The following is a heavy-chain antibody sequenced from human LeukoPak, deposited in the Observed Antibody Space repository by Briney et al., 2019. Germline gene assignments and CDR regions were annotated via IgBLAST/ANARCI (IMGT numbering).Heavy chain of an antibody. Sequence: GGSLRLSCATSGVTFRSDAMSWGRQAPGKGLEWVSAVRDSGADTYYADSVRGRFTISRHNPKNTLYLQISNLRAQNTALYYCAKPRYCASTSCSTFDYWGQGALVTVSS. CDR3: AKPRYCASTSCSTFDY. J-gene: IGHJ4*02. V-gene: IGHV3-23*01. CDR1: GVTFRSDA. D-gene: IGHD2-2*02. CDR2: VRDSGADT.